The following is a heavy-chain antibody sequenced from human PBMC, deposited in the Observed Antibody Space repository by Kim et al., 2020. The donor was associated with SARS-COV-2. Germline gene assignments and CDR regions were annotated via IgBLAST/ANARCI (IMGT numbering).Heavy chain of an antibody. CDR3: ARDSSPAPLVPATVFLRYGMDV. CDR1: GFSFDTYW. Sequence: GGSLRLSCRASGFSFDTYWMNWVRQAPGKGLEWVANIKRDGSEKYYVDSVKGRFTISRDNANNSMYLQMNSLRVEDTGVYFCARDSSPAPLVPATVFLRYGMDVWGHGTPVTVSS. D-gene: IGHD1-26*01. J-gene: IGHJ6*02. CDR2: IKRDGSEK. V-gene: IGHV3-7*03.